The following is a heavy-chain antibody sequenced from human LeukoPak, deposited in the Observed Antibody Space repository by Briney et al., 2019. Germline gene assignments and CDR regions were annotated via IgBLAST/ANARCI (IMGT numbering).Heavy chain of an antibody. CDR3: ARSFGSVVIVVRGVYYFDY. J-gene: IGHJ4*02. Sequence: GASVKVSCEASGYTFTSYGISWVRQAPGQGLEWMGWISAYNGNTNYAQKLQGRVTMTTDTSTSTAYMELRSLRSDDTAVYYCARSFGSVVIVVRGVYYFDYWGQGTLVTVSS. CDR2: ISAYNGNT. D-gene: IGHD3-22*01. CDR1: GYTFTSYG. V-gene: IGHV1-18*01.